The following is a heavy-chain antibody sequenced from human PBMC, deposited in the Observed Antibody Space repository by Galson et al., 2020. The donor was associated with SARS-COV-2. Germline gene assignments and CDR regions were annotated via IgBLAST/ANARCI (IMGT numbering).Heavy chain of an antibody. D-gene: IGHD1-26*01. Sequence: GESLKISCAASGFSFSDSIMNWVRQAPGKGLEWLASINKNSRYNYYADSVKGRFTISRDNSNNILSLQMNSLTVDDSALYYGVLGPTAFDAWGQGVRVTVSP. J-gene: IGHJ4*02. CDR1: GFSFSDSI. V-gene: IGHV3-21*06. CDR2: INKNSRYN. CDR3: VLGPTAFDA.